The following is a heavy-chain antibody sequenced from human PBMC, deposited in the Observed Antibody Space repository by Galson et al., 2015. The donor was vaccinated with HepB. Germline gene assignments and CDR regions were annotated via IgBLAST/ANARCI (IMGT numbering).Heavy chain of an antibody. V-gene: IGHV1-69*04. D-gene: IGHD4-23*01. CDR2: IIPILGIA. Sequence: SVKVSCKASGGTFSSYTISWVRQAPGQGLEWMGRIIPILGIANYAQKFQGRVTITADKSTSTAYMELSSLRSEDTAVYYCARESIGTVVTQPTHTFDYWGQGTLVTVSS. CDR3: ARESIGTVVTQPTHTFDY. CDR1: GGTFSSYT. J-gene: IGHJ4*02.